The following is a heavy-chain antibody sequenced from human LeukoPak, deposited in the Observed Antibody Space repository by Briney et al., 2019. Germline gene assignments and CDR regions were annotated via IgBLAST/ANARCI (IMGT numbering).Heavy chain of an antibody. D-gene: IGHD3-10*01. CDR1: GGSISSYY. J-gene: IGHJ4*02. Sequence: SETLSLTCTVSGGSISSYYRSWIRQPPGKGLEWIGSFYYGGSTFYNPSLKSRVIISVDTSKNQFSLKMSSVTATDTAVYYCGRDPGGAHVYWGQGTLVTVSS. CDR3: GRDPGGAHVY. CDR2: FYYGGST. V-gene: IGHV4-39*07.